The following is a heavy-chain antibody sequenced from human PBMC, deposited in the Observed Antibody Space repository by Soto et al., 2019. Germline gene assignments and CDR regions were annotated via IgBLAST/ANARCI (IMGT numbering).Heavy chain of an antibody. CDR1: GFSFSLSW. J-gene: IGHJ5*02. CDR3: AGALFYSVGGRRWFDP. CDR2: IKQDGSKT. Sequence: PGGSLRLSCAASGFSFSLSWMSWVRQAPGKGLEWVANIKQDGSKTYYVDSVKGRFTISRDNAKNSLYLQMNSLRAEDTSVYYCAGALFYSVGGRRWFDPWRPGSMVTVCS. V-gene: IGHV3-7*03. D-gene: IGHD2-15*01.